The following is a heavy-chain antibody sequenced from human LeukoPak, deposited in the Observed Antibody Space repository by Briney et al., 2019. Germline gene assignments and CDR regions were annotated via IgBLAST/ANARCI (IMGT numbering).Heavy chain of an antibody. CDR1: GYSFTSYW. CDR2: IYPGDSDT. V-gene: IGHV5-51*01. J-gene: IGHJ5*02. D-gene: IGHD2-15*01. Sequence: GVSLQISSKGSGYSFTSYWIGWVRQMPGKGLEWMGIIYPGDSDTRYSQSFQGQVTISADKSISTAYLQWSSLKASDTAMYYCARHRRGYCSGGSCYLFDPWGQGTLVTVSS. CDR3: ARHRRGYCSGGSCYLFDP.